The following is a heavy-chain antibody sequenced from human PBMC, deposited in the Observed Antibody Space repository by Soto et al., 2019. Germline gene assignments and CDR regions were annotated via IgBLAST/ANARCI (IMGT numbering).Heavy chain of an antibody. J-gene: IGHJ4*02. CDR1: GGSISSYY. V-gene: IGHV4-59*01. D-gene: IGHD3-16*02. Sequence: SETLSLTCTVSGGSISSYYWSCIRQPPGKGLEWIGYIYYSGSTNYNPSLKSRVTISVDTSKNQFSLKLSSVTAADTAVYYCARTVIGVFDYWGQGTLVTVSS. CDR2: IYYSGST. CDR3: ARTVIGVFDY.